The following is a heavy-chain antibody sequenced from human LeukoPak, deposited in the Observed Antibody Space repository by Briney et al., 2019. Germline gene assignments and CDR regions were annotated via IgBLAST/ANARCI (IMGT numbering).Heavy chain of an antibody. CDR3: AKTPPPVFRQPFQYYYYYYMDV. CDR1: GFTFSSYA. CDR2: ISGSGGST. V-gene: IGHV3-23*01. D-gene: IGHD1-14*01. J-gene: IGHJ6*03. Sequence: GGSLRLSCAASGFTFSSYAMSWVRQAPGKGLEGVSAISGSGGSTYYADSVKGRFTIPRDNSKNTLYLQMNSLRSEDTAVSYCAKTPPPVFRQPFQYYYYYYMDVWGKGTTVTVSS.